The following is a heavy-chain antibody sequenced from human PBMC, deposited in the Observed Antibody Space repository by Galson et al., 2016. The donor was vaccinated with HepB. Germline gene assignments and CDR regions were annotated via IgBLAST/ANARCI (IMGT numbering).Heavy chain of an antibody. Sequence: TLSLTCTVSGGSISSDSYYWTWIRQPAGKGLEWIGRTYISGSTNYNPSLKSRVTISLDTSKNQFSLQLSSVSAAATAVYYCARDVEDVVSTTVDVYYYYYMDVWGKGTTVTVSS. D-gene: IGHD5/OR15-5a*01. CDR3: ARDVEDVVSTTVDVYYYYYMDV. V-gene: IGHV4-61*02. CDR2: TYISGST. CDR1: GGSISSDSYY. J-gene: IGHJ6*03.